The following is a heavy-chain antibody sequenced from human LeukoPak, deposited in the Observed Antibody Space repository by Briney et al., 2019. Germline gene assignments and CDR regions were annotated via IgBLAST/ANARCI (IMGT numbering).Heavy chain of an antibody. Sequence: GGSLRLSCAASGFIFSSYGMRWVRQAPGKGREGVSSISGSGGTTFYADSVKGRFTISRDNSKNTLYLQMNSLRAEDTAAYYCANAGPGYNSGSNYYYGMDVWGQGTTVTVSS. D-gene: IGHD6-19*01. CDR2: ISGSGGTT. V-gene: IGHV3-23*01. CDR1: GFIFSSYG. J-gene: IGHJ6*02. CDR3: ANAGPGYNSGSNYYYGMDV.